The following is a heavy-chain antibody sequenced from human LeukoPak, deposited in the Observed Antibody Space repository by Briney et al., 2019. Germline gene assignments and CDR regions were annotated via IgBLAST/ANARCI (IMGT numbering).Heavy chain of an antibody. CDR3: ARELSGSYHYYYYGMDV. J-gene: IGHJ6*02. Sequence: GASVKVSCKASGYTFANFGITWVRQAPGQGLEWMGWISTYNDNTNYAQQLQGRVTMTRNTSISTAYMELSSLRSEDTAVYYCARELSGSYHYYYYGMDVWGQGTTVTVSS. CDR1: GYTFANFG. V-gene: IGHV1-18*01. CDR2: ISTYNDNT. D-gene: IGHD1-26*01.